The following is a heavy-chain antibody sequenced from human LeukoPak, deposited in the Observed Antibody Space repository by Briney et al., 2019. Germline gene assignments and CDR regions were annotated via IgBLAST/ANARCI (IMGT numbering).Heavy chain of an antibody. J-gene: IGHJ4*02. CDR2: IWYDGSNK. CDR1: GFTFSGFG. V-gene: IGHV3-33*01. CDR3: ARGRGADYGGNSGYFDY. Sequence: GKSLRLSCAASGFTFSGFGMHWVRQAPGKGLEWVAVIWYDGSNKYYADSVKGRFTISRDNPKNTLYVQMNSLRAEDTAVYYCARGRGADYGGNSGYFDYWGQGTLVTVSS. D-gene: IGHD4-23*01.